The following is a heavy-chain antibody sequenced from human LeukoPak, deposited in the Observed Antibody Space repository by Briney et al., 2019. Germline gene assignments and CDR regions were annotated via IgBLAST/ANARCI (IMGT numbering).Heavy chain of an antibody. Sequence: GESLKISCKGSGYSFTSYWIGWVRQMPGKDLEWMGIIYPGDSDTRYSPSFQGQVTISADKSISTAYLQWSSLKASDTAMYYCARQDGYDFWSGYPFDYWGQGTLVTVSS. D-gene: IGHD3-3*01. CDR2: IYPGDSDT. CDR3: ARQDGYDFWSGYPFDY. V-gene: IGHV5-51*01. CDR1: GYSFTSYW. J-gene: IGHJ4*02.